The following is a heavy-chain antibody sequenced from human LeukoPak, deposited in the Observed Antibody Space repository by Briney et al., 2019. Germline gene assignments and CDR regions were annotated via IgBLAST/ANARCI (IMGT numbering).Heavy chain of an antibody. J-gene: IGHJ5*02. CDR2: IYPGDSDT. CDR1: GYSFTSYW. CDR3: AKQKAYGSGSYTWFDP. Sequence: GESLKISCKGSGYSFTSYWIGWVRQMPGKGLEWMGIIYPGDSDTRYSPSFQGQVTISADKSIGTAYLQWSSLKASDTAMYYCAKQKAYGSGSYTWFDPWGQGTLVTVSS. V-gene: IGHV5-51*01. D-gene: IGHD3-10*01.